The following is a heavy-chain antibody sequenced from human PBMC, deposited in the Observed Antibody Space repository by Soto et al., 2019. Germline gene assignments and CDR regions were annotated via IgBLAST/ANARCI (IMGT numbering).Heavy chain of an antibody. CDR1: GFTVSSNY. V-gene: IGHV3-53*02. CDR3: ARDGEGGYYYDSSGYQIGRDFDL. J-gene: IGHJ2*01. Sequence: EVQLVETGGGLIQPGGSLRLSCAASGFTVSSNYMSWVRQAPGKGLEWVSVIYSGGSTYYADSVKGRFTISRDNSKNTLYLQMNSLRAEDTAVYYCARDGEGGYYYDSSGYQIGRDFDLWGRGTLVTVSS. D-gene: IGHD3-22*01. CDR2: IYSGGST.